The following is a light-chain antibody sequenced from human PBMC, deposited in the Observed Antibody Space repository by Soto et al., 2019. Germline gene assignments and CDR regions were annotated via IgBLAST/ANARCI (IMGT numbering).Light chain of an antibody. V-gene: IGKV3-20*01. CDR1: QSVSSSY. J-gene: IGKJ1*01. CDR2: DAS. Sequence: EIVVTQTPGTLSLSPVERGTLSCMASQSVSSSYLAWYQQKPGQAPRLLIYDASNRATGIPARFSGSGPGTDFTLTISRLEPDDFAVYYCQQYGSSGTFGQGTKVDIK. CDR3: QQYGSSGT.